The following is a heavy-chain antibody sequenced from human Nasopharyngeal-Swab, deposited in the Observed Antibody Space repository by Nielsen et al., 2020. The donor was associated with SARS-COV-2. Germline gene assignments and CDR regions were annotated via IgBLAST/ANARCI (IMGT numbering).Heavy chain of an antibody. CDR1: GFTFSSYW. CDR3: TRDFDAATGY. CDR2: ISPDGSTT. J-gene: IGHJ4*02. Sequence: GESLKISCAASGFTFSSYWMHWVRQAPGEGLVWVSRISPDGSTTGYADSVKGRFTISRDNAKSTLYLQINSLRADDTAVYYCTRDFDAATGYWGQGTLVTVSS. V-gene: IGHV3-74*01. D-gene: IGHD5-18*01.